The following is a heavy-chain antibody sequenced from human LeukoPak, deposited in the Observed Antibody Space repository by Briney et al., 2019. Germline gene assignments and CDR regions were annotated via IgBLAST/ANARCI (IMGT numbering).Heavy chain of an antibody. D-gene: IGHD1-20*01. CDR2: IRHDGRDK. CDR1: GFTFSAYG. Sequence: GGSLRLSCAGSGFTFSAYGMHWVRQAPGKGVEWVAFIRHDGRDKFYADSVKGRFTISRDNSRKTVYVQMNSLRADDKAVYYCAKMEYNWHFFDYWGQGTPVTVSS. J-gene: IGHJ4*02. V-gene: IGHV3-30*02. CDR3: AKMEYNWHFFDY.